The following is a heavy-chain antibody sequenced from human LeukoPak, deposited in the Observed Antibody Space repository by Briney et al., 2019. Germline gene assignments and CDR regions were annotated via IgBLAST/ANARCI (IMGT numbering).Heavy chain of an antibody. J-gene: IGHJ4*02. D-gene: IGHD3-22*01. CDR2: ISYSSSTI. Sequence: GGSLRLSCAASGFTFSSYSMNWARQAPGKGLEWVSYISYSSSTIYYADSVKGRFTISRDNSKNTLYLQMNSLRAEDTAVYYCAKDPTHYRVWDSYESIGLSYWGQGTLVTVSS. V-gene: IGHV3-48*01. CDR3: AKDPTHYRVWDSYESIGLSY. CDR1: GFTFSSYS.